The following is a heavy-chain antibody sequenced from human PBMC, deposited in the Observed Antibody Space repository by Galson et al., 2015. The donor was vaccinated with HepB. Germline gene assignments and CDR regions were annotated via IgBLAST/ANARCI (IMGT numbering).Heavy chain of an antibody. J-gene: IGHJ4*02. CDR3: ARRLGYCSGGSCSVWDY. CDR1: GYSFTSYW. V-gene: IGHV5-10-1*01. Sequence: QSGAEVKKPGESLRISCKGSGYSFTSYWISRVRQMPGKGLEWMGRIDPSDSYTNYSPSFQGHVTISADKSISTAYLQWSSLKASDTAMYYCARRLGYCSGGSCSVWDYWGQGTLVTVSS. D-gene: IGHD2-15*01. CDR2: IDPSDSYT.